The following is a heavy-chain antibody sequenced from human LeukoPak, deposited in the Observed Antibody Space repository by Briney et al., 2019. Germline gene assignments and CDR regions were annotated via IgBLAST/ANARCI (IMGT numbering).Heavy chain of an antibody. J-gene: IGHJ5*02. V-gene: IGHV2-5*01. D-gene: IGHD1-20*01. CDR2: IYWNDDK. Sequence: SGPTLVNPPQTLTLTCTFSGFSLSTSGVGVGWIRQPPGKALEWLALIYWNDDKRYSPSLKSRLTITKDTSKNQVVLTMTNMDPVDTATYYCAHSADRITGTPHWFDPWGQGTLVTVSS. CDR3: AHSADRITGTPHWFDP. CDR1: GFSLSTSGVG.